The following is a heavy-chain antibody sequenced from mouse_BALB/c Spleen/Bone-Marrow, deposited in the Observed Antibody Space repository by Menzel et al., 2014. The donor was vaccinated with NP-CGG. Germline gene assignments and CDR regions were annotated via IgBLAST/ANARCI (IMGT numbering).Heavy chain of an antibody. CDR3: ARERTGFDY. V-gene: IGHV5-17*02. D-gene: IGHD4-1*01. CDR2: ISSGSSII. J-gene: IGHJ2*01. Sequence: EVKLMESGGCLVQPGGSRKLSCAASGFTFSYFGMHWVRQAPEKGLEWVAYISSGSSIIYYADTVKGRFTISRDNPKNTLFLQMTSLRSEDTAIYYCARERTGFDYWGQGTTLTVSS. CDR1: GFTFSYFG.